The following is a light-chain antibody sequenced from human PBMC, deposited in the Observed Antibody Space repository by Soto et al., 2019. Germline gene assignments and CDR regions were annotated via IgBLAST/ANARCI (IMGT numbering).Light chain of an antibody. CDR3: CSYAGSSWV. V-gene: IGLV2-23*01. CDR2: EGS. Sequence: QSALTQPASVSGSPVQAITISCTGTSSDVGSYNLVSWYQQHPGKAPKLMIYEGSKRPSGVSNRCSGSRSGTTASLTISGLQAEDDANYYGCSYAGSSWVFGTGTKVTVL. CDR1: SSDVGSYNL. J-gene: IGLJ1*01.